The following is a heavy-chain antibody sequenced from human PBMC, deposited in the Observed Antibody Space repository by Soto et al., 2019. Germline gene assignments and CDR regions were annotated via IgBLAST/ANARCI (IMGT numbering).Heavy chain of an antibody. D-gene: IGHD3-9*01. CDR3: VRDLGRYFRSGYMDL. J-gene: IGHJ6*03. CDR1: GFAFNTYS. Sequence: GGSLRLSCTASGFAFNTYSMNWVRQAPGKGLEWVSSINEDSTYIYYADSLRGRITISRDNAKDSLFLQMNSPRPDDTAVYYCVRDLGRYFRSGYMDLWGDGATVTVSS. CDR2: INEDSTYI. V-gene: IGHV3-21*01.